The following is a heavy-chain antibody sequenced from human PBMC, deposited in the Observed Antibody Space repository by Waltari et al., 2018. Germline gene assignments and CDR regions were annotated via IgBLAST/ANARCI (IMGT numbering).Heavy chain of an antibody. CDR1: GGSISSGSYY. Sequence: QVQLQESGPGLVKPSQTLSLTCTVSGGSISSGSYYWSWIRQPAGKGLEWIGRIYTSGSTNYNPSLKSRVTISVDTSKNQFSLKLSSVTAADTAVYYCARGAFDIWGQGTMVTVSS. V-gene: IGHV4-61*02. CDR3: ARGAFDI. J-gene: IGHJ3*02. CDR2: IYTSGST.